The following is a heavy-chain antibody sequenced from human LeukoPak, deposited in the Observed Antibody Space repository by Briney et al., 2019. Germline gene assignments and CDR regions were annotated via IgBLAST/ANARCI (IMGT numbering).Heavy chain of an antibody. V-gene: IGHV4-38-2*02. CDR1: GYSINSGYY. CDR3: ARDTSKWELLYYFDS. D-gene: IGHD1-26*01. Sequence: SETLSLTCTVSGYSINSGYYWGWIRQPPGKGLEWIGTIRHSGPTYYNPSLKSRVTISIDSSKNQFSLKLSSVTAADTGVYYCARDTSKWELLYYFDSWGQGTLVTVSS. J-gene: IGHJ4*02. CDR2: IRHSGPT.